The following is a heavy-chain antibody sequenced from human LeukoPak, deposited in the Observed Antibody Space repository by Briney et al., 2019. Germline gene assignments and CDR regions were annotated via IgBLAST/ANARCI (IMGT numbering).Heavy chain of an antibody. D-gene: IGHD2-15*01. Sequence: GGSLRLSCTASGFIFSGSWMVWIRQAPGKGLEWVAIIKKDGSEKYYVDSMKGRFTISRDNAKNSLFLQMNSLRAEDTAIYYCTTDTWYSAGHWGQGTLVTVSS. V-gene: IGHV3-7*03. CDR2: IKKDGSEK. CDR3: TTDTWYSAGH. CDR1: GFIFSGSW. J-gene: IGHJ4*02.